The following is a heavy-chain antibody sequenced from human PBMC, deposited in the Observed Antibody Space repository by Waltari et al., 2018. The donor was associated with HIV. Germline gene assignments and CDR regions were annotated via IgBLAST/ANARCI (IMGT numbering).Heavy chain of an antibody. D-gene: IGHD2-21*02. CDR1: GFTFDEYS. CDR2: ISWNGGSI. CDR3: ARATCGGDCNLLDF. Sequence: EVQLAESGGAVVQPGGSLRLSCAASGFTFDEYSVHWVRQAPRKGLQGVTLISWNGGSIHDEDSVEGRFTVSRDNNRKSVFLQMTSLRPDDTAVYFCARATCGGDCNLLDFWGHGTQVTVSS. V-gene: IGHV3-43*01. J-gene: IGHJ4*01.